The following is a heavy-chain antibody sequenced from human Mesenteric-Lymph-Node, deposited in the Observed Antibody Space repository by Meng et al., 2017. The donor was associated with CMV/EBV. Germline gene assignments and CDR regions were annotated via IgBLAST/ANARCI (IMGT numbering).Heavy chain of an antibody. J-gene: IGHJ5*02. V-gene: IGHV3-23*03. Sequence: GGSLRLSCAASGFTFNNYAMSWVRQAPGKGLEWVSVIYSGTGRTYYADSVKGRFTISRDNSKNTLYLQMNSLRAEDTAVYYCAKPKRGGTAVAAPRTWGQGTLVTVSS. D-gene: IGHD2-21*02. CDR1: GFTFNNYA. CDR3: AKPKRGGTAVAAPRT. CDR2: IYSGTGRT.